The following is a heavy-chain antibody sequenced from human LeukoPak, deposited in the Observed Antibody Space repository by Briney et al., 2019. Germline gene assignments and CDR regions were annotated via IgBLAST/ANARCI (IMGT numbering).Heavy chain of an antibody. V-gene: IGHV5-51*01. CDR1: EYSFPNYW. CDR3: ARQARGYSYGH. D-gene: IGHD5-18*01. J-gene: IGHJ4*02. Sequence: KDGESLKISCQGSEYSFPNYWIAWVRQMPGKGLEWMGVIFPGDSDIRYSPSFQGQVTISADKSIDTAYLQWSSLKASDSAMYYCARQARGYSYGHWGQGTLVTVSA. CDR2: IFPGDSDI.